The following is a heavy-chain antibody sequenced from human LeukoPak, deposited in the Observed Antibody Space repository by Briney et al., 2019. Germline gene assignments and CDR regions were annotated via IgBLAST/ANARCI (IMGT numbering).Heavy chain of an antibody. CDR2: IYYSGST. CDR1: GGSISSGDYY. J-gene: IGHJ5*02. Sequence: SETLSLTCTVSGGSISSGDYYWSWIRQPPGKGLEWIGYIYYSGSTYYNPSLKSRVTISVDTSKIQFSLKLSSVTAADTAVYYCARDRVTTLWFDPWGQGTLVTVSS. D-gene: IGHD4-17*01. CDR3: ARDRVTTLWFDP. V-gene: IGHV4-30-4*01.